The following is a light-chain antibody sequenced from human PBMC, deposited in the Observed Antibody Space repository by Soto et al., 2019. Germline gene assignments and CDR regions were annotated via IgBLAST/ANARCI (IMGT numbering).Light chain of an antibody. J-gene: IGLJ2*01. V-gene: IGLV2-14*03. CDR1: SSDVGAYNF. Sequence: QSVLTQPASVSGSPGQSITISCTGTSSDVGAYNFVSWYQQHPGKAPKLMIYYVSNRPSGVSNRFSGSKSVNTASLTISGVQAEDEADYYCSSYTTSTTVLFGGGTKLTVL. CDR3: SSYTTSTTVL. CDR2: YVS.